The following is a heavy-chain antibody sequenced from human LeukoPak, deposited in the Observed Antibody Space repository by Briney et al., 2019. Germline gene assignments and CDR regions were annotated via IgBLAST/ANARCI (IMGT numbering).Heavy chain of an antibody. V-gene: IGHV6-1*01. D-gene: IGHD1-26*01. J-gene: IGHJ6*02. CDR2: TYYRSKWYN. CDR3: AREENSGSYYAYYYYGMDV. CDR1: GDSVSSNSAA. Sequence: SRTLSLTCAISGDSVSSNSAAWNWIRQSPSRGLEWLGRTYYRSKWYNDYAVSVKSRITINPDTSKNQFSLQLNSVTPEDTAVYYCAREENSGSYYAYYYYGMDVWGQGTTVTVSS.